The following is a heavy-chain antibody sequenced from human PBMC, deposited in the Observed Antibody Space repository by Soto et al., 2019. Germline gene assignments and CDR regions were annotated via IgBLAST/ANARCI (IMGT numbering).Heavy chain of an antibody. D-gene: IGHD1-1*01. V-gene: IGHV3-53*04. CDR2: IYSGGST. CDR3: ARCYWNDLYGAFDI. Sequence: EVQLVESGGGLVQPGGSLRLSCAASGFTVSSNYMSWVRQAPGKGLEWVSVIYSGGSTYYAESVKGRFTISRHNSKNTLYLQMNSLRAEDTAVYYCARCYWNDLYGAFDIWGQGTMVTVSS. CDR1: GFTVSSNY. J-gene: IGHJ3*02.